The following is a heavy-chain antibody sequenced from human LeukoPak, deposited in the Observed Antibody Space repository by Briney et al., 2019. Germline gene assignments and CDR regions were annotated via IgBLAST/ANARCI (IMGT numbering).Heavy chain of an antibody. V-gene: IGHV1-46*01. CDR3: ARDSHVGTAMVTAY. D-gene: IGHD5-18*01. J-gene: IGHJ4*02. Sequence: ASVKVSCKASGCTFASYYMHWVRQAPGQGLEWMGIINPSGGSTSYAQKLQGRVTMTTDTSTSTAYMELRSLRSDDTAVYYCARDSHVGTAMVTAYWGQGTLVTVSS. CDR2: INPSGGST. CDR1: GCTFASYY.